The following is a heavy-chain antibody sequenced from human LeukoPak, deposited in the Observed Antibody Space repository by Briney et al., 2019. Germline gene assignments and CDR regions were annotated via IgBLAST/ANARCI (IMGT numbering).Heavy chain of an antibody. Sequence: GASVKVSCKASGYTFAGYYMHWVRQGPGQGLEWMGWINPNIGDTNYAQKFQGRVTMTRDTSISTAYMELSRLRFDDTAVYYCARINSSRWYDFWGQGTLVTVSS. CDR2: INPNIGDT. D-gene: IGHD6-13*01. V-gene: IGHV1-2*02. CDR3: ARINSSRWYDF. J-gene: IGHJ4*02. CDR1: GYTFAGYY.